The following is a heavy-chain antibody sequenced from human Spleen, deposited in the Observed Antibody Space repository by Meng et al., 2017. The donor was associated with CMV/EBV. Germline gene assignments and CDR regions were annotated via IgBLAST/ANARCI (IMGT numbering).Heavy chain of an antibody. D-gene: IGHD3-22*01. CDR1: GFTFSTYE. J-gene: IGHJ4*02. CDR3: ARGDYYYDSITYPYFDY. CDR2: ISSGGTTI. V-gene: IGHV3-48*03. Sequence: GESLKISCAASGFTFSTYEMNWVRQASGKGLEWVSNISSGGTTIYYAASVKGRFTISRDNAKNSLYLQMTSLRAEDTAVYYCARGDYYYDSITYPYFDYWGQGTLVTVSS.